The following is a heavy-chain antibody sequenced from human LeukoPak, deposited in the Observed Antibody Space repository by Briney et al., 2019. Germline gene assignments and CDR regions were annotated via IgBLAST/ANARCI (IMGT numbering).Heavy chain of an antibody. J-gene: IGHJ5*02. Sequence: GSVKVSCMESGYTFTTYYMHWVRQAPPQGLEWMGMINPSGGSTNYAQKFRGRVTMTRDTSTSTVYMELTSLRSEDTAVYYCARSYGDYESWGQGTLVTVSS. V-gene: IGHV1-46*01. CDR2: INPSGGST. CDR3: ARSYGDYES. D-gene: IGHD4-17*01. CDR1: GYTFTTYY.